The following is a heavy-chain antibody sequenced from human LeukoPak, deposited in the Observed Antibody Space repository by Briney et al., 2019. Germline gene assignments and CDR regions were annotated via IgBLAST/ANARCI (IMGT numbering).Heavy chain of an antibody. V-gene: IGHV4-4*02. CDR3: ARDRDGYGYFDY. CDR2: MYLSGTT. J-gene: IGHJ4*02. CDR1: GDSISSLDL. D-gene: IGHD5-24*01. Sequence: SETLSLTCTVSGDSISSLDLWSWVRQPPGKGLEWIGEMYLSGTTHSNPSVKSRVTISIDKSKNQFFLNLSSVTAADTAVYYCARDRDGYGYFDYWGQGTLVTVSS.